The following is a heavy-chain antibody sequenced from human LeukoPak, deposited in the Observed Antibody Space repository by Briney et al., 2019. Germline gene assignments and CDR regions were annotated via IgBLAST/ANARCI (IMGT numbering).Heavy chain of an antibody. D-gene: IGHD3-10*01. J-gene: IGHJ4*02. CDR1: GFTFSSYA. Sequence: GGSLRLSGAASGFTFSSYAMSWVRQAPGKGLEWVSVIYSGGSTYYADSVKGRFTISRDNSKNTLYLQMNSLRAEDTAVYYCARGHPSLWFGEYHFDYWGQGTLVTVSS. CDR3: ARGHPSLWFGEYHFDY. CDR2: IYSGGST. V-gene: IGHV3-53*01.